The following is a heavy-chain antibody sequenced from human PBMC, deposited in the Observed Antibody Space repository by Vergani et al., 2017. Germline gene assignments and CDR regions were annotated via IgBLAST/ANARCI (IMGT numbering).Heavy chain of an antibody. D-gene: IGHD6-13*01. CDR3: AKDGIATGVSY. V-gene: IGHV3-30*04. J-gene: IGHJ4*02. Sequence: QVQLVESGGGVVQPGRSLRLSCAASGFTFSSYAMHWVRQAPGKGLEWVAVISYDGSNKYYADSVKGRFTISRDNSKNTLYLQMNSLRAEDTAVYYCAKDGIATGVSYWGQGTLVTVSS. CDR1: GFTFSSYA. CDR2: ISYDGSNK.